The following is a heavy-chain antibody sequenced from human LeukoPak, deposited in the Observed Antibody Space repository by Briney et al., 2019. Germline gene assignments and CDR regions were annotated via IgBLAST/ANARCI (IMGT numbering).Heavy chain of an antibody. CDR1: GYTFTGYS. V-gene: IGHV1-2*02. CDR2: INPDSGGT. Sequence: ASVKVSCKTSGYTFTGYSMHWVRQAPGQGLEWMGWINPDSGGTNYAQKFQGRVIMTRDTFIRTAYMELSRLRSDDTAVYYCARLTEGYYGMDVWGQGTTVTVSS. CDR3: ARLTEGYYGMDV. J-gene: IGHJ6*02. D-gene: IGHD3-9*01.